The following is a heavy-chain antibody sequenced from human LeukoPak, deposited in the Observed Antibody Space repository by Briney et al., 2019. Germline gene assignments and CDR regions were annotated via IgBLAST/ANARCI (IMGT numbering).Heavy chain of an antibody. V-gene: IGHV1-2*02. Sequence: ASVKVSCKASGYTFTDYYMHWVRQAPGQGLEWMGWINPNSGGTNYAQKFQGRVTMTRDTSISTAYMELSRLRSDDTAVYYCAIEGATWAYFDYWGQGTLVTVSS. J-gene: IGHJ4*02. CDR2: INPNSGGT. CDR3: AIEGATWAYFDY. D-gene: IGHD1-26*01. CDR1: GYTFTDYY.